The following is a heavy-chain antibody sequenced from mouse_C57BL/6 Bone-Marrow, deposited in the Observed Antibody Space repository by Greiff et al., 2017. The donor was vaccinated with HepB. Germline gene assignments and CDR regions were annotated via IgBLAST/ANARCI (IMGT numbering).Heavy chain of an antibody. CDR1: GFTFSSYA. Sequence: EVKLQESGGGLVKPGGSLKLSCAASGFTFSSYAMSWVRQTPEKRLEWVATISDGGSYTYYPDNVKGRFTISRDNAKNNLYLQMSHLKSEDTAMYYCARGRGDAMDYWGQGTSGTVSS. V-gene: IGHV5-4*03. CDR2: ISDGGSYT. CDR3: ARGRGDAMDY. J-gene: IGHJ4*01.